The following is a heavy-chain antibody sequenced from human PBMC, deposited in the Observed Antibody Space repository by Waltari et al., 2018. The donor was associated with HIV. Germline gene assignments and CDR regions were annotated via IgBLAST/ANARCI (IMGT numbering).Heavy chain of an antibody. CDR2: ISGYNGNT. V-gene: IGHV1-18*01. Sequence: QVQLVQSGAEVKKPGASVKVSCKASGYTFTTSGISWVRQAPGQGLAWMGWISGYNGNTNYAQKFQGRVTMTTDTSTSTAYMELRSLRSDDTAVYYCARVHGYDILTDYWGQGTLVTVSS. CDR3: ARVHGYDILTDY. J-gene: IGHJ4*02. CDR1: GYTFTTSG. D-gene: IGHD3-9*01.